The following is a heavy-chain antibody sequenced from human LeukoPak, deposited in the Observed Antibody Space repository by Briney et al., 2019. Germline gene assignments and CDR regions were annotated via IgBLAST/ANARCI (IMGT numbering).Heavy chain of an antibody. CDR1: GGSINNHY. J-gene: IGHJ4*02. CDR3: ARGGGSPRN. D-gene: IGHD3-10*01. V-gene: IGHV4-59*11. Sequence: SETLSLTCTVSGGSINNHYWSWIRQPPGMGLEWVGYIYFTGTTNYNPSLKSRVTISLDKSKNQFSLKLSSVTATDTAIYYCARGGGSPRNWGQGTLATVSS. CDR2: IYFTGTT.